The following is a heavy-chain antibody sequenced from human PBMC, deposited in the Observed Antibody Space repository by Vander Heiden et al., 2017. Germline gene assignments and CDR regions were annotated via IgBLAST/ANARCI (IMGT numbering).Heavy chain of an antibody. CDR3: ARDGRCSNGVCFRGRGNGMDV. V-gene: IGHV4-59*01. CDR1: GGSIGNYY. Sequence: QVQLQESCPGLVKSSETLSLTCSVSGGSIGNYYWSWIRQPPGKGLEWIAYIYHTGSTNYNPSLKSRVTISVDTSKNQFSLKRSSVTAADTAVYYCARDGRCSNGVCFRGRGNGMDVWGRGTTVIVSS. CDR2: IYHTGST. D-gene: IGHD2-8*01. J-gene: IGHJ6*02.